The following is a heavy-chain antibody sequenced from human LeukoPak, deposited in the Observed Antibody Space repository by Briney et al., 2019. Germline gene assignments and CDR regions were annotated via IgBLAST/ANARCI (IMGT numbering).Heavy chain of an antibody. CDR2: ISGTGGTT. CDR3: ARDFRLRYYYGMDV. V-gene: IGHV3-23*01. D-gene: IGHD2-8*01. J-gene: IGHJ6*02. Sequence: GGSLRLSCAASGITFSSHAMSWIRQAPGKGLEWVSGISGTGGTTYYADSVKGRFTISRDNSKNTLYLQMNSLRAEDTAVYYCARDFRLRYYYGMDVWGQGTTVTVSS. CDR1: GITFSSHA.